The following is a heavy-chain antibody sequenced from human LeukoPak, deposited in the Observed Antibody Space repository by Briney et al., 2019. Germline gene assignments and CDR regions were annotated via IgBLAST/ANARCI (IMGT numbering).Heavy chain of an antibody. J-gene: IGHJ4*02. CDR3: ARVGLSLYYFDY. CDR1: GGTFSSYA. Sequence: GASVKVSCKASGGTFSSYAISWVRQAPGQGLEWMGGIIPIFGTANYAQKFQGRVTITTDEFTSTAYMELSSLRSEDTAVYYCARVGLSLYYFDYWGQGTLVTVSS. V-gene: IGHV1-69*05. D-gene: IGHD3-16*02. CDR2: IIPIFGTA.